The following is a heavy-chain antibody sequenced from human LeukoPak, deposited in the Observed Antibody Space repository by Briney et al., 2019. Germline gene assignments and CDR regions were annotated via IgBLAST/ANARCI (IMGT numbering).Heavy chain of an antibody. Sequence: SETLSLTCAVSGDSISYHCWTWLRQPPGRGLEWIGNIYASGSSKYNPSLESRVAMSVDTSENQFSLKLNSVTAADTAIYYCARCLYGHLFDFWGPGLLVTVSS. CDR2: IYASGSS. CDR3: ARCLYGHLFDF. V-gene: IGHV4-59*11. CDR1: GDSISYHC. D-gene: IGHD3-10*01. J-gene: IGHJ4*02.